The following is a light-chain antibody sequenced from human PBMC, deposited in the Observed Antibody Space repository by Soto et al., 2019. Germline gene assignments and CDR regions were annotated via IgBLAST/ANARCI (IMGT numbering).Light chain of an antibody. Sequence: EIVMTQSPVTLSVSPGERATLSCWASQSIGKDVAWYQQRPGQAPRLLIYGASTRAPGIPARFSGSGSGTDFTLTISGLLSEDFALYYCQQYNNSPRTFGQGTNV. CDR3: QQYNNSPRT. V-gene: IGKV3-15*01. CDR2: GAS. J-gene: IGKJ1*01. CDR1: QSIGKD.